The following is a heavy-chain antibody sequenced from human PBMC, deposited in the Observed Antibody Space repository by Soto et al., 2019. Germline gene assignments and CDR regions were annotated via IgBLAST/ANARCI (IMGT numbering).Heavy chain of an antibody. CDR1: ELPFTDYS. D-gene: IGHD3-9*01. CDR2: ISHDGRNT. J-gene: IGHJ4*02. V-gene: IGHV3-30*04. CDR3: AVDGVPTSSFRYYYFRF. Sequence: QAQLVESGGGVVQPGRSLRLSCAASELPFTDYSMHWFRQTADKGLEWVAFISHDGRNTFYSDSVKGRFTISRDDSRSMLFLQMSGVTVEDTAIYYCAVDGVPTSSFRYYYFRFWGRGTLVTVSS.